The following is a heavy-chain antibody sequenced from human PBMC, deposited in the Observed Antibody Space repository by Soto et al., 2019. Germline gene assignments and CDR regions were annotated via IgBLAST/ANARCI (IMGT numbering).Heavy chain of an antibody. CDR1: CGAIDRGGYY. D-gene: IGHD7-27*01. CDR2: IYYSGST. CDR3: ARVGTSYARRGLDV. V-gene: IGHV4-31*03. Sequence: SETLSLTCNVSCGAIDRGGYYWCWVRQHPGKGLEWIGYIYYSGSTYYNPSLRSRASISIDTSKNQFSLELISVTAADTAVYYCARVGTSYARRGLDVWGQGTTVTVSS. J-gene: IGHJ6*02.